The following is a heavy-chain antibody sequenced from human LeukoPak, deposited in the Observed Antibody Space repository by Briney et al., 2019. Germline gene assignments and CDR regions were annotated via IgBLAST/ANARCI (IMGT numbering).Heavy chain of an antibody. Sequence: GGSLRLSCAASGFTFDDYAMHWVRQAPGKGLEWVSSISWNSGSINYAASVKGRFTISRDNARSSLYLQMNSLRAEDTAFYYCVKDISVAAAEGGDFDYWGQGTLVTVSS. CDR1: GFTFDDYA. J-gene: IGHJ4*02. D-gene: IGHD6-13*01. CDR2: ISWNSGSI. CDR3: VKDISVAAAEGGDFDY. V-gene: IGHV3-9*01.